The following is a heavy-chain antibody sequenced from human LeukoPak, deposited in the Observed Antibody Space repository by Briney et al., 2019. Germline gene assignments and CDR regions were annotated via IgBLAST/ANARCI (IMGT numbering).Heavy chain of an antibody. CDR1: GFTFSSYE. CDR3: ARDYYYDSSGYYYYYYGMDV. Sequence: PGGSLRLSCAASGFTFSSYEMNWVRQAPGKGLEWVSYISSSGSTIYYADSVKGRFTISRDNVKNSLYLQMNSLRAEDTAVYYCARDYYYDSSGYYYYYYGMDVWGQGTTVTVSS. V-gene: IGHV3-48*03. CDR2: ISSSGSTI. D-gene: IGHD3-22*01. J-gene: IGHJ6*02.